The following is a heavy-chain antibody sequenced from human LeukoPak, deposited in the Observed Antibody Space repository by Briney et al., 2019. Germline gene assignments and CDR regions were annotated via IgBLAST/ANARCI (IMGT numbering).Heavy chain of an antibody. CDR3: ARDLYRDSLPVSWFDP. J-gene: IGHJ5*02. V-gene: IGHV1-18*01. Sequence: ASVKVSCKASGGTFSSYTISWVRQAPGQGLEWMGWISDYNGNTNYAQKLQGRVTMTTDTSTSTAYIELRSLRSDDTAVYYCARDLYRDSLPVSWFDPWGQGTLVTVSS. CDR1: GGTFSSYT. D-gene: IGHD4-11*01. CDR2: ISDYNGNT.